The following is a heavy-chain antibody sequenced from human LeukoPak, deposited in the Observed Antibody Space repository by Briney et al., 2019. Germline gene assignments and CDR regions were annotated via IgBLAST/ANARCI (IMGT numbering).Heavy chain of an antibody. CDR2: IKQDGSDK. CDR1: GFTFSSYW. Sequence: GGSLRLSCAASGFTFSSYWMSWVRQAPVKGLEWVANIKQDGSDKYYVDSVKGRFTISRDNAKNSVYLQMNSLRAEDTALYYCARAVDENWFDPWGQGTLVTVSS. V-gene: IGHV3-7*01. J-gene: IGHJ5*02. CDR3: ARAVDENWFDP. D-gene: IGHD5-12*01.